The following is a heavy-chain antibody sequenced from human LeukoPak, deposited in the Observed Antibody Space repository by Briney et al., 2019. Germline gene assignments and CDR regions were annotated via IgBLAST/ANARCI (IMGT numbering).Heavy chain of an antibody. CDR3: AKDLWPSTVTTYDFDY. D-gene: IGHD4-17*01. Sequence: PGGSLRLSCAASGFTVSSNYMSWVRQAPGKGLEWVSAISGSGGSTYYADSVKGRFTISRDNSKNTLYLQMNSLRAEDTAVYYCAKDLWPSTVTTYDFDYWGQGTLVTVSS. CDR1: GFTVSSNY. CDR2: ISGSGGST. J-gene: IGHJ4*02. V-gene: IGHV3-23*01.